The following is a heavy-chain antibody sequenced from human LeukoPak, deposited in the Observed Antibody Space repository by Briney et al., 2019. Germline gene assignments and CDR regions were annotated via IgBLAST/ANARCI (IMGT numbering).Heavy chain of an antibody. Sequence: SETLSLTCAVYGGSFSGYYWSWIRQPPGKGLEWIGEINHSGSTNYNPSLKSRVTISVDTSKNQFSLKLSSVTAADTAVYYCARTTPENIVVVPAALYYFDYWGQGTLVTVSS. CDR1: GGSFSGYY. V-gene: IGHV4-34*01. J-gene: IGHJ4*02. CDR3: ARTTPENIVVVPAALYYFDY. CDR2: INHSGST. D-gene: IGHD2-2*01.